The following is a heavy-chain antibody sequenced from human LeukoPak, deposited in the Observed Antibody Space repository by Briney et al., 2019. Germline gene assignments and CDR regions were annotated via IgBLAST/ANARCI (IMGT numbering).Heavy chain of an antibody. J-gene: IGHJ6*04. CDR1: GGSFSGFY. D-gene: IGHD3-10*01. V-gene: IGHV4-38-2*01. CDR3: ARGSGLYKYGSGSMDV. Sequence: SETLSLTCAVDGGSFSGFYWGWIRQPPGKGLEWIGSIYHSGSTYYNPSLKSRVTISVDASKNQFSLKLSSVTAADTAVYYCARGSGLYKYGSGSMDVWGKGTTVTVSS. CDR2: IYHSGST.